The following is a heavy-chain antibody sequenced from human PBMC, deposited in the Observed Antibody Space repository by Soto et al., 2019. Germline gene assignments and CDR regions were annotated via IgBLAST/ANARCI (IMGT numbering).Heavy chain of an antibody. CDR3: VPGRQLVLDH. Sequence: PGESLKISCKGSGYRFSNSWIAWVRQMPGKGLEWMGIIYPDDFDTRYSPSFQGQVTISRDNSKSTLYLQMNSLRAEDTAIYYCVPGRQLVLDHWGRGTLVTVSS. J-gene: IGHJ4*02. CDR2: IYPDDFDT. D-gene: IGHD6-13*01. V-gene: IGHV5-51*01. CDR1: GYRFSNSW.